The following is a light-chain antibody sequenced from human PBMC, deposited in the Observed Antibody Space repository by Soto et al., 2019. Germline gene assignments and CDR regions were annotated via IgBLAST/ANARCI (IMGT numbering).Light chain of an antibody. CDR2: EVS. CDR1: SDDVGAYNY. J-gene: IGLJ2*01. Sequence: QSALTQPASVSGSPGQSITISCTGTSDDVGAYNYVSWYQQHPGKAPKLIIYEVSNRPSGVSNRFSGSKSGNTASLTISGLQAEDEAHYYCSSYTSSSTVVFGGGTKLTVL. CDR3: SSYTSSSTVV. V-gene: IGLV2-14*01.